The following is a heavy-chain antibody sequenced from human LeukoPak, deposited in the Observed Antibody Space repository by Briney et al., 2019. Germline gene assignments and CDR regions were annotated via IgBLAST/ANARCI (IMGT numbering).Heavy chain of an antibody. J-gene: IGHJ4*02. D-gene: IGHD6-6*01. Sequence: PSETLPLTYTVSGGSISSYYWSWIRQPAGKGLEWIGRIYTSGSTNYNPSLKSRATISVDTSKNQFSLKLSSVTAADTAVYYCARHGSSIAARGAFDYWGQGTLVTVSS. CDR3: ARHGSSIAARGAFDY. CDR2: IYTSGST. V-gene: IGHV4-4*07. CDR1: GGSISSYY.